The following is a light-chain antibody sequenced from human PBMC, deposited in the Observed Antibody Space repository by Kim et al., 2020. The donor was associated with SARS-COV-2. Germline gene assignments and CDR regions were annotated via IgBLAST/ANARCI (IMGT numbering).Light chain of an antibody. J-gene: IGLJ3*02. CDR1: SSDVGSYNR. CDR3: TSYTSSDTWV. V-gene: IGLV2-18*02. CDR2: EVT. Sequence: GQSVTISCTGTSSDVGSYNRVSWYQQPPGTAPKVMIYEVTNRPSGVPDRFSGSKSGNTASLTISGLQAEDEADYYCTSYTSSDTWVFGGGTQLTVL.